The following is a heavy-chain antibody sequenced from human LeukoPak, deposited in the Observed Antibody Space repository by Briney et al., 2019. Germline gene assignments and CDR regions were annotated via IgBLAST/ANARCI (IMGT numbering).Heavy chain of an antibody. Sequence: ASVKVSCKASGYPFTTYDINWVRQAPGQGLEWVAWMNPNSGGTVYAQKFQGRVTLARDTSIGTAYMELNSLRSEDTAVYYCAREVVVVPAAWGYFDYWGQGTLVTVSS. CDR2: MNPNSGGT. V-gene: IGHV1-8*01. CDR3: AREVVVVPAAWGYFDY. D-gene: IGHD2-2*01. CDR1: GYPFTTYD. J-gene: IGHJ4*02.